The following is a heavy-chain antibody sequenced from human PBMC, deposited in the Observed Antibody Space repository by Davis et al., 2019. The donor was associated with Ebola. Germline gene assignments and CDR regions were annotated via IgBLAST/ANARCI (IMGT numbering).Heavy chain of an antibody. V-gene: IGHV3-23*01. D-gene: IGHD3-9*01. CDR2: MSGSGDSV. CDR1: GFTFSGHS. Sequence: GESLKISCAASGFTFSGHSMNWVRQAPGKGLEWVSDMSGSGDSVYYADSVKGRFTISRDNSKDTLYLQMNSLRAEDTAVYYCARDLTVNDGKYIDSWGQGTLVTVSS. CDR3: ARDLTVNDGKYIDS. J-gene: IGHJ4*02.